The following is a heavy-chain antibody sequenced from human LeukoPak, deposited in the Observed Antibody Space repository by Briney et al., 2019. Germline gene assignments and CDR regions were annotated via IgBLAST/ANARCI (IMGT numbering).Heavy chain of an antibody. Sequence: GGSLRLSCEDSGFTLRSCGMNWVRQAPGKGLEWVSYISSSSSTIYYADSVKGRFTISRDNAKNSLYLQMNSLRDEDTAVYYCARESYPGEYCSGGSCYIGMDAWGQGTTVTVSS. J-gene: IGHJ6*02. CDR1: GFTLRSCG. CDR2: ISSSSSTI. CDR3: ARESYPGEYCSGGSCYIGMDA. D-gene: IGHD2-15*01. V-gene: IGHV3-48*02.